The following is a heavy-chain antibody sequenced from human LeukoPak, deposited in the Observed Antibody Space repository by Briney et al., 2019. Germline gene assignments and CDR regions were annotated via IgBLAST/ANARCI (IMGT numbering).Heavy chain of an antibody. CDR3: ARQGGYASPFDY. V-gene: IGHV4-59*08. D-gene: IGHD5-12*01. CDR2: IYNSGST. Sequence: SETLSLTCSVSGGSISSYYWSWIRQPPGKGLEWIGNIYNSGSTNYNPSLKSRVTISVDSSKKQFSLKLISVTAADTAVYYCARQGGYASPFDYWGQGTLVTVSS. CDR1: GGSISSYY. J-gene: IGHJ4*02.